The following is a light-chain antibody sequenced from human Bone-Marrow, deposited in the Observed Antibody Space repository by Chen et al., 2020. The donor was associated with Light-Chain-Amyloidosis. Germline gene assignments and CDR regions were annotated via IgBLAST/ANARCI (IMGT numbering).Light chain of an antibody. Sequence: DIQMTQSPSTLSASVGDRVTITCRASQSISSWLAWYQQKAGKAPKLLIYDASSLESGVPSRFSGSGSGTEFTLTISSLQPNDLATYYCQHYGGHRAFGQGTKVEIK. V-gene: IGKV1-5*01. J-gene: IGKJ1*01. CDR2: DAS. CDR3: QHYGGHRA. CDR1: QSISSW.